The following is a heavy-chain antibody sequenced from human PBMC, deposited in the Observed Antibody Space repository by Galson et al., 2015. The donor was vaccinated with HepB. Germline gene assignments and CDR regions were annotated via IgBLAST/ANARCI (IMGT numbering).Heavy chain of an antibody. Sequence: SLSLSCAASGFTFRIYTMNWVRQAPGKGLEWVSKISGSSTTIDYADSVKGRFSISRDNAKNSLFLQMSNLRDGDTAVYYCARDISGTHGANFYYGMDVWGQGTTVTVSS. V-gene: IGHV3-48*02. CDR1: GFTFRIYT. CDR3: ARDISGTHGANFYYGMDV. CDR2: ISGSSTTI. J-gene: IGHJ6*02. D-gene: IGHD1-26*01.